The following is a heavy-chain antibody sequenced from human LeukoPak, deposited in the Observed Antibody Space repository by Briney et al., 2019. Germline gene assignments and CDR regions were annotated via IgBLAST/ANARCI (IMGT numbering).Heavy chain of an antibody. Sequence: SVKVSCKASGYTFTGYYMHWVRQAPGQGLEWMGRIIPILGIANYAQKFQGRVTITADKSTSTAYMELSSLRSEDTAVYYCARESTTDFWSGYYTGSFFDYWGQGTLVTVSS. CDR2: IIPILGIA. CDR3: ARESTTDFWSGYYTGSFFDY. J-gene: IGHJ4*02. CDR1: GYTFTGYY. V-gene: IGHV1-69*04. D-gene: IGHD3-3*01.